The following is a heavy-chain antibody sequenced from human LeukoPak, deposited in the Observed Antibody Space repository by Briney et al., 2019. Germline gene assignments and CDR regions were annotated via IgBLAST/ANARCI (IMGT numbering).Heavy chain of an antibody. CDR3: ARDLCSPGVFDL. J-gene: IGHJ3*01. Sequence: SVNVSCKSCGDFFGRYSFRWVRPAPANRGEGMGVIITIFDTTKYAQKFQGRVTISTDKAKSTHYMQLSSLRSEDTAIYYCARDLCSPGVFDLGGQGTMVTVSS. CDR1: GDFFGRYS. D-gene: IGHD3-10*02. V-gene: IGHV1-69*05. CDR2: IITIFDTT.